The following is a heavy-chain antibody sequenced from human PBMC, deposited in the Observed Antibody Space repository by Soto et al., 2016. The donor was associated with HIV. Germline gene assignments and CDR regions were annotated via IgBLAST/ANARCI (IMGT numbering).Heavy chain of an antibody. V-gene: IGHV4-61*02. CDR2: LYQWXH. CDR3: ARDDVTAAGYFDY. CDR1: GGSISSGSYY. Sequence: QVQLQESGPGLVKPSETLSLTCTVSGGSISSGSYYWSWIRQPAGRAGVDWAYLYQWXHQLQPSLKSRVTISLDTSKNQFSLKLSSVTAADTAVYYCARDDVTAAGYFDYWGQGTLVTVSS. D-gene: IGHD6-13*01. J-gene: IGHJ4*02.